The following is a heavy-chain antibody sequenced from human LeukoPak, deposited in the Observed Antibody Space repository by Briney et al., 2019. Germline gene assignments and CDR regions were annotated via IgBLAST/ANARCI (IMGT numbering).Heavy chain of an antibody. D-gene: IGHD2-2*01. Sequence: SVKVSCKASGGTLRSYGLNWVRQAPGQGLEWMGGIIPILGTAMYAQKLQGRVTITADESTSTGYMELSSLRSEDTAVYYCERGLYWSSSTSCYDYGMDVWGQGTTVTVSS. CDR2: IIPILGTA. CDR1: GGTLRSYG. J-gene: IGHJ6*02. V-gene: IGHV1-69*13. CDR3: ERGLYWSSSTSCYDYGMDV.